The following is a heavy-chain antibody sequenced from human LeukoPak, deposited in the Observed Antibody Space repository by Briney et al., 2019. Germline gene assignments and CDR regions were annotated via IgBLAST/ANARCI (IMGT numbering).Heavy chain of an antibody. J-gene: IGHJ4*02. Sequence: SETLSLTCTVSGGSISSYYWSWIRQPPGKGLEWIGYIYYSGSTNYNPSLKSRVTISVDTSKNQFSLKLSSVTAADTAVYYCARSEINDYSKYWGQGILVIVSS. V-gene: IGHV4-59*08. CDR2: IYYSGST. CDR1: GGSISSYY. CDR3: ARSEINDYSKY. D-gene: IGHD4-11*01.